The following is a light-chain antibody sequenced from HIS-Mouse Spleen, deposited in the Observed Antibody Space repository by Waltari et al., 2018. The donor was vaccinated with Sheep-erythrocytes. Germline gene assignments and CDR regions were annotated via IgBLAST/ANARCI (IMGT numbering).Light chain of an antibody. Sequence: QSALTQPASVSGSPGQSIPIPCTGTSSDVGSYNLVSWYQQHPGKAPKLMIYEGSKRPSGVSNRFSGSKSGNTASLTISGLQAEDEADYYCCSYAGSSTLVVFGGGTKLTVL. CDR3: CSYAGSSTLVV. CDR1: SSDVGSYNL. V-gene: IGLV2-23*01. J-gene: IGLJ2*01. CDR2: EGS.